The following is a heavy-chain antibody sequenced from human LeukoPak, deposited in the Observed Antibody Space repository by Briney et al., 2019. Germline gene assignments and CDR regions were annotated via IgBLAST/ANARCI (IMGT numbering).Heavy chain of an antibody. Sequence: ASVKVSCKASGYTFTNYEINWVRQATGQGLEWMGWMNPTSGNTDSAQKFQGRLTMTRNTAITTAYTELTSLTSEDTAVYYCAKDRGWLFDYWGQGTLVTVSS. CDR3: AKDRGWLFDY. D-gene: IGHD5-12*01. CDR2: MNPTSGNT. J-gene: IGHJ4*02. CDR1: GYTFTNYE. V-gene: IGHV1-8*01.